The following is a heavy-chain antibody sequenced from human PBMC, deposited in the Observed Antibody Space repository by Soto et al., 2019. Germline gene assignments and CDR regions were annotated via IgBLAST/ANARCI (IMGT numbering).Heavy chain of an antibody. D-gene: IGHD1-7*01. V-gene: IGHV3-30*18. J-gene: IGHJ4*02. CDR2: ISYDGSNK. CDR1: GFTFSSYG. Sequence: GGSLRLSCAASGFTFSSYGMHWVRQAPGKGLEWVAVISYDGSNKYYADSVKGRFTISRDNSKNTLYLQMNSLRAEDTAVYYCAKDTQNYYFDYWGQGTLVTVSS. CDR3: AKDTQNYYFDY.